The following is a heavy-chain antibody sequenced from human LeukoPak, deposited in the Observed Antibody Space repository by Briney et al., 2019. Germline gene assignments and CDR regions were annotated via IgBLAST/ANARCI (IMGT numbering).Heavy chain of an antibody. D-gene: IGHD3-22*01. Sequence: SETLSLTCAVYGGSLSGYYWSWIRQPPGKGLEWIGEINHSGSTNYNPSLKSRVTISVDTSKNQFSLKLSSVTAADTAVYYCARGAYYYDSSGSFGGVFDYWGQGTLVTVSS. CDR1: GGSLSGYY. V-gene: IGHV4-34*01. CDR2: INHSGST. J-gene: IGHJ4*02. CDR3: ARGAYYYDSSGSFGGVFDY.